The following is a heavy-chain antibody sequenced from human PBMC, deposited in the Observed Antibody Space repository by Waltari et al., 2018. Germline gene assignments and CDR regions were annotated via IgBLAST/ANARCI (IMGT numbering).Heavy chain of an antibody. CDR2: ISVSGGST. Sequence: EVQLVESGGGLVQPGGSLRPACAASGFTFSSYAMSWVRQAPGKGLEWVSAISVSGGSTYYADSVKGRFTISRDNSKNTLYLQMNSLRAEDTAVYYCANRYGFSGFDYWGQGTLVTVSS. CDR3: ANRYGFSGFDY. CDR1: GFTFSSYA. V-gene: IGHV3-23*04. J-gene: IGHJ4*02. D-gene: IGHD5-18*01.